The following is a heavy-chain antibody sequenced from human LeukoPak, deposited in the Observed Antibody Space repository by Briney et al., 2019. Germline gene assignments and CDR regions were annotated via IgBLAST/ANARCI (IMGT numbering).Heavy chain of an antibody. J-gene: IGHJ4*02. CDR1: GFTLSTYA. V-gene: IGHV3-23*01. CDR2: IVGSSGNT. D-gene: IGHD6-19*01. CDR3: AKNVIAVAGAGSRFDY. Sequence: GGSLRLSCAVSGFTLSTYAMTWVRQAPRKGLELLSSIVGSSGNTYYADSVKGRFTISGDNAKNSLYLQMNSLRAEDTALYYCAKNVIAVAGAGSRFDYWGQGTLVTVSS.